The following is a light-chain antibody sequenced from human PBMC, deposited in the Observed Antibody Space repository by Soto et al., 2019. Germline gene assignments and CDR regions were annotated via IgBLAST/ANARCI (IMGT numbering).Light chain of an antibody. CDR3: QQYNKWPQT. Sequence: EIVMTQSPATLSVSPGERVTLSCRASQSVGSSLAWYQQKPGQAPRLVIYNASTRATDIPPSFTGSGSGTEFTLTISSLQSEDIAVYYCQQYNKWPQTFGQGTKVDIK. CDR1: QSVGSS. J-gene: IGKJ1*01. V-gene: IGKV3-15*01. CDR2: NAS.